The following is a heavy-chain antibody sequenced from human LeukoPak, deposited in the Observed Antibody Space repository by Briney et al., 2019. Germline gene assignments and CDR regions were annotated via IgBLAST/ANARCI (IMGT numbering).Heavy chain of an antibody. CDR3: EGTSGWPGHFGY. Sequence: PRWSLRLPRTVSRFTIGDYAMSWFRQAPGKGLEGVGFIRSKAYGETTEYAASVKGRFIISRDNSKCIAYLQMNSLRTEDTAVSYCEGTSGWPGHFGYWGQGTLVTVSS. CDR2: IRSKAYGETT. J-gene: IGHJ4*02. CDR1: RFTIGDYA. V-gene: IGHV3-49*03. D-gene: IGHD6-19*01.